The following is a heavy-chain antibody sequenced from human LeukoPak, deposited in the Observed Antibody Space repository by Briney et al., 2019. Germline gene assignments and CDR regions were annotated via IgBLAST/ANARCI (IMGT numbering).Heavy chain of an antibody. CDR1: GFTFSSYS. D-gene: IGHD6-6*01. CDR3: ARDLWYSSSSGNWFDP. V-gene: IGHV3-21*01. CDR2: ISSSSSYI. Sequence: TGGSLRLSCAASGFTFSSYSMNWVRQAPGKGLEWVSSISSSSSYIYYADSVKGRFTISRDNAKNSLYLQMNSLRAEDTAVYYCARDLWYSSSSGNWFDPWGQGTLVTVSS. J-gene: IGHJ5*02.